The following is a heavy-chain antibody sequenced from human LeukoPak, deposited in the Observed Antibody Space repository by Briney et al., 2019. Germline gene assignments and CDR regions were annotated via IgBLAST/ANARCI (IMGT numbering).Heavy chain of an antibody. V-gene: IGHV3-74*01. J-gene: IGHJ4*02. Sequence: GGSLRLSCAAFGVTVSGYWMNWVRQVPGKGLVWVARINSDGSSTSHADSVKGRFTISRGNAKNILYLQMNSLRVDDTAVYYCARDPKYGDLDYWGQGTLVTVSS. CDR3: ARDPKYGDLDY. CDR2: INSDGSST. CDR1: GVTVSGYW. D-gene: IGHD4-17*01.